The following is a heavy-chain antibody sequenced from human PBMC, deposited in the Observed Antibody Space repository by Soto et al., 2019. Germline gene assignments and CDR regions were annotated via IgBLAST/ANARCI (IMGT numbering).Heavy chain of an antibody. J-gene: IGHJ6*02. V-gene: IGHV4-59*01. D-gene: IGHD5-18*01. CDR2: IYYSGST. CDR1: GGSISSYY. CDR3: AREQVDTAMVGDRYYYGMDV. Sequence: SETLSLTCTVSGGSISSYYWSWIRQPPGKGLEWIGYIYYSGSTNYNPSLKSRVTISVDTSKNQFSLKLSSVTAADTAVYYCAREQVDTAMVGDRYYYGMDVWGQGTTVT.